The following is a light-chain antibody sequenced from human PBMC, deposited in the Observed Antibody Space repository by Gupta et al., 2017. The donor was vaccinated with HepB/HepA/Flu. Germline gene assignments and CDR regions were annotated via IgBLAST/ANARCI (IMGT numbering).Light chain of an antibody. J-gene: IGLJ2*01. CDR3: AAWDDSLNGVV. CDR1: SSNIGSNT. Sequence: QSVLTQPPSASGTPGQRVTISFSGSSSNIGSNTVNWHQQLPGTAPKLLIYSNNQRPSGVPDRFSGSKSGTSASLAISGLQSEDEADYYCAAWDDSLNGVVFGGGTKLTVL. CDR2: SNN. V-gene: IGLV1-44*01.